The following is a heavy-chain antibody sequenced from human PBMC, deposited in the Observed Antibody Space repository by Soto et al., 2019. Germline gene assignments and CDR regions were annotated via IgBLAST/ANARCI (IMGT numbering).Heavy chain of an antibody. CDR1: GFTFSSYA. CDR2: ISGSGGST. V-gene: IGHV3-23*01. J-gene: IGHJ6*02. CDR3: ATSLLAARSLHYYGMDV. Sequence: EVQLLESGGGLVQPGGSLRLSCAASGFTFSSYAMSWVRQAPGKGLEWVSAISGSGGSTYYADSVKGRFTISRDNSKNTLYLQMNSLRAEDTAVYYCATSLLAARSLHYYGMDVWGQGTTVTVSS. D-gene: IGHD6-6*01.